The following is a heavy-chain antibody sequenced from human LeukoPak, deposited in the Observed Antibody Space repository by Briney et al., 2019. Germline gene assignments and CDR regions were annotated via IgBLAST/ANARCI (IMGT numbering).Heavy chain of an antibody. V-gene: IGHV4-34*01. CDR1: GGSFSGYY. Sequence: SETLSLTCAVYGGSFSGYYWSWIRQPPGKVLEWIGEINHSGSTNYNPSLKSRVTISVDTSKNQFSLKLSSVTAADTAVYYCARNSGSYYRYFQHWGQGTLVTVSS. D-gene: IGHD1-26*01. J-gene: IGHJ1*01. CDR2: INHSGST. CDR3: ARNSGSYYRYFQH.